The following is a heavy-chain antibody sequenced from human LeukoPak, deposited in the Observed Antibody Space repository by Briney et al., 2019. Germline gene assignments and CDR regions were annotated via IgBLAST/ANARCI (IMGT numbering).Heavy chain of an antibody. V-gene: IGHV3-23*01. CDR3: ARSDYYDSTLD. Sequence: PGGSLRLSCAATGFTFSSYAMSWVRQAPGKGLEWVSGISGSGGSTYYADSVKGRFTISRDNSKNTLYLQMNSLRAGDTAVYYCARSDYYDSTLDWGQGTLVTVSS. CDR2: ISGSGGST. CDR1: GFTFSSYA. D-gene: IGHD3-22*01. J-gene: IGHJ4*02.